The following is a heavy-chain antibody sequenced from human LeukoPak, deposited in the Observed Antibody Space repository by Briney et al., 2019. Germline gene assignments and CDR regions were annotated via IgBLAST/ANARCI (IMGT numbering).Heavy chain of an antibody. V-gene: IGHV3-9*01. CDR3: AKDMSSQYSSSWYFDY. CDR1: GFTFDDYA. CDR2: ISWNSGSI. D-gene: IGHD6-13*01. Sequence: GRSLRLSCAASGFTFDDYAMHWVRQAPGKGLEWVSGISWNSGSIGYADSVKGRFTISRDNAKNSLYLQMNSLRAEDTALYYCAKDMSSQYSSSWYFDYWGQGTLVTVSS. J-gene: IGHJ4*02.